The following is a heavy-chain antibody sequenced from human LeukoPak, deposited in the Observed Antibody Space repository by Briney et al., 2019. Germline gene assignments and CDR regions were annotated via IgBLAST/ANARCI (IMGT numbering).Heavy chain of an antibody. CDR2: IDTAGNT. CDR3: ARTSKVASVMDI. Sequence: GRSLRLSCAASGFTFSSYDMHWVRQATGKGLEWVSAIDTAGNTFYPGSVRGRFTISRENAKNSLYLQMNNVRAGDTAVYYCARTSKVASVMDIWGQGTMVTVSP. D-gene: IGHD2-15*01. CDR1: GFTFSSYD. J-gene: IGHJ3*02. V-gene: IGHV3-13*04.